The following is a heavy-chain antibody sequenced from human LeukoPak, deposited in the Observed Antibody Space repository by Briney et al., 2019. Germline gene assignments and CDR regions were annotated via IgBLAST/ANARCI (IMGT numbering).Heavy chain of an antibody. Sequence: SETLSLTCAVYGGSFSGYYWSWIRQPPGKGLEWIGEINHSGSTNYNPSLKSRVTISVDTSKNQFSLRLSSVTAADTAVYYCAGERNHYDSSGYPPDYWGQGTLVTVSS. CDR3: AGERNHYDSSGYPPDY. V-gene: IGHV4-34*01. J-gene: IGHJ4*02. CDR1: GGSFSGYY. D-gene: IGHD3-22*01. CDR2: INHSGST.